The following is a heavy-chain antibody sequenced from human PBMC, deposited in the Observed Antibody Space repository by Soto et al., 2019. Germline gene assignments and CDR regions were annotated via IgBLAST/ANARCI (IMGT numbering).Heavy chain of an antibody. D-gene: IGHD1-26*01. CDR1: GFTFSSYA. CDR3: AKVGTPVLGPAPIDY. V-gene: IGHV3-23*01. J-gene: IGHJ4*02. CDR2: ISGSGGST. Sequence: GGSLRLSCAASGFTFSSYAMSWVRQAPGKGLEWVSAISGSGGSTYYADSVKGRFTISRDNSKNTLYLQMNSLRAEDTAVYYCAKVGTPVLGPAPIDYWGQGTLVTVSS.